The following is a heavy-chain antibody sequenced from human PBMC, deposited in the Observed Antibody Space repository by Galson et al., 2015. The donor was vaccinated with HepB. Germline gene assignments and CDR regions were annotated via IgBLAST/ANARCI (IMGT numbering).Heavy chain of an antibody. Sequence: SVKVSCKASGYTFAGHYIDWVRQAPGQGLEWIGWINANSGGTKNAQKFQGRVTMTRDTSISTAYMEVIRLTSDDTAVYYCARGNCGGDCLYWYFDLWGRGTLVTVSS. CDR1: GYTFAGHY. CDR3: ARGNCGGDCLYWYFDL. V-gene: IGHV1-2*02. J-gene: IGHJ2*01. CDR2: INANSGGT. D-gene: IGHD2-21*02.